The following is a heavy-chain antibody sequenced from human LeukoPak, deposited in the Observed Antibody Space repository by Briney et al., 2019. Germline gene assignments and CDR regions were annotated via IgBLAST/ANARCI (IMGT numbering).Heavy chain of an antibody. CDR3: ARGTVRYFDWAYAFDI. CDR1: GYTFTSYD. V-gene: IGHV1-8*03. CDR2: MNPNSGNT. Sequence: ASVKVSCKASGYTFTSYDINWVRQATGQGLEWMGWMNPNSGNTGYAQKFQGRVTITRNTSISTAYMELSSLRSEDTAVYYCARGTVRYFDWAYAFDIWGQGTMVTVSS. D-gene: IGHD3-9*01. J-gene: IGHJ3*02.